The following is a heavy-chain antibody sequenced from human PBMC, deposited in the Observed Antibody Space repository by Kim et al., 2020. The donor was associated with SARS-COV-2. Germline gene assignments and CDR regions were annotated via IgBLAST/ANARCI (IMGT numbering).Heavy chain of an antibody. V-gene: IGHV4-59*01. D-gene: IGHD4-17*01. J-gene: IGHJ3*02. Sequence: SETLSLTCTVSGGSISSYYWSWIRQPPGKGLEWIGYIYYSGSTNYNPSLKSRVTISVDTSKNQFSLKLSSVTASDTAVYYCARDLAGDRGPGDAFDIWGQGTMVTVSS. CDR3: ARDLAGDRGPGDAFDI. CDR2: IYYSGST. CDR1: GGSISSYY.